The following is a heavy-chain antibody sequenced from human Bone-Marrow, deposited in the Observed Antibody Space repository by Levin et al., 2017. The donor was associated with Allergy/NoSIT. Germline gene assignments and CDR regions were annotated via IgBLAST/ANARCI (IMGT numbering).Heavy chain of an antibody. CDR3: AMSRGYAIGPASFDY. D-gene: IGHD2-15*01. CDR2: IYYNGNT. CDR1: GDPMKSYY. Sequence: PSETLSLTCTVSGDPMKSYYWNWIRQSPGKGLEYIGSIYYNGNTRYSSSLKSRVTISVDTSKKNFSLHLRSMTAADTAIYYCAMSRGYAIGPASFDYWGQGTRVTVSS. J-gene: IGHJ4*02. V-gene: IGHV4-59*12.